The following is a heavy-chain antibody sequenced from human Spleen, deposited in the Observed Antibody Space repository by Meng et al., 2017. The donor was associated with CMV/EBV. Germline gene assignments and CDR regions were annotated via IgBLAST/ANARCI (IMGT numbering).Heavy chain of an antibody. V-gene: IGHV3-53*01. Sequence: VCGFSVSINYMSWVRQAPGKGLEWVSILYSDGSTYYTESVKGRFTISRDNSKNTLYLQMNSLRVEDTAVYYCATVMWNSGFGWLDPWGQGTLVTVSS. CDR2: LYSDGST. CDR1: GFSVSINY. J-gene: IGHJ5*02. D-gene: IGHD1-7*01. CDR3: ATVMWNSGFGWLDP.